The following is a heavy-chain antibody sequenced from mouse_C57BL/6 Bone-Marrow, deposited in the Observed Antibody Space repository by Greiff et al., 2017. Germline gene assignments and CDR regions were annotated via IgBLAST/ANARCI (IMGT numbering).Heavy chain of an antibody. D-gene: IGHD1-1*01. J-gene: IGHJ2*01. CDR3: AILLRLYYFDY. CDR2: IYPGSGNT. V-gene: IGHV1-76*01. CDR1: GYTFTDYY. Sequence: VKVVESGAELVRPGASVKLSCKASGYTFTDYYINWVKQRPGQGLEWIARIYPGSGNTYYNEKFKGKATLTAEKSSSTAYMQLSSLTSEDSAVYFCAILLRLYYFDYWGQGTTLTVSS.